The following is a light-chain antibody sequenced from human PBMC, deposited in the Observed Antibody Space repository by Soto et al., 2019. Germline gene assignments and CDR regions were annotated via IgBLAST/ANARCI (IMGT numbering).Light chain of an antibody. CDR1: SSDVGGYTY. V-gene: IGLV2-14*01. CDR3: SSYTSSSTLYV. CDR2: EVS. J-gene: IGLJ1*01. Sequence: QSALTQPASVSGSPGQSITISCTGTSSDVGGYTYVSWYQQHPGKAPKLIIYEVSNRPSGVSNRFSGAKSGDTASLTISGLHAEDEADYYCSSYTSSSTLYVFGTGTKLTVL.